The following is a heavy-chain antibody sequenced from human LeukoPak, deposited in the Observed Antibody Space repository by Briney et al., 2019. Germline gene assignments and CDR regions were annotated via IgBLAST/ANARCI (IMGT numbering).Heavy chain of an antibody. D-gene: IGHD3-10*01. V-gene: IGHV3-21*04. J-gene: IGHJ3*02. CDR1: GFTFSSYS. CDR2: ISSSSSYI. Sequence: PGGSLRLSCAASGFTFSSYSMNWVRQAPGKGLEWVSSISSSSSYIYYADSVKGRFTISRDNAKNSLYLQMNSLRAEDTALYHCARDRGPQKTSGAFDIWGQGTMVTVSS. CDR3: ARDRGPQKTSGAFDI.